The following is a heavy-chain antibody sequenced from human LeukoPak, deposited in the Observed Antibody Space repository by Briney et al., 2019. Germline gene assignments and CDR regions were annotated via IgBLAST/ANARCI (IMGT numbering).Heavy chain of an antibody. D-gene: IGHD2-2*01. CDR1: GGSISSHS. Sequence: PSETLSLTCTVSGGSISSHSWSWIRQPAGKGLEWIGRIFTSGSTYYNPSLKSRVIMSVDTSKNQFSLKLSSVAAADTAVYYCVRESCSSTSCQKGYAYWGQGTLVTVSS. CDR3: VRESCSSTSCQKGYAY. J-gene: IGHJ4*02. CDR2: IFTSGST. V-gene: IGHV4-4*07.